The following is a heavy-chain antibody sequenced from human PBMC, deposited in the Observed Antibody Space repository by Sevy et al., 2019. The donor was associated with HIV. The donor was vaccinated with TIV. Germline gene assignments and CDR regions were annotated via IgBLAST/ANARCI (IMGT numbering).Heavy chain of an antibody. CDR2: ITGYSTDI. Sequence: GGSLRLSCAASGFTFNKYNMNWVRQAPGKGLEWVSTITGYSTDIYYADSVKGRCTISRDDAKNSLYLQMNGLRAEDTAIYYCARAEQTYFFDYWGQGTLVTVSS. CDR1: GFTFNKYN. V-gene: IGHV3-21*06. CDR3: ARAEQTYFFDY. J-gene: IGHJ4*02.